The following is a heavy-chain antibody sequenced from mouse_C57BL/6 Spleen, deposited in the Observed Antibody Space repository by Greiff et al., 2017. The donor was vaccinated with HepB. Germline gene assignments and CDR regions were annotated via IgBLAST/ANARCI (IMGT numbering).Heavy chain of an antibody. V-gene: IGHV3-6*01. CDR2: ISYDGSN. Sequence: EVQLQESGPGLVKPSQSLSLTCSVTGYSITSGYYWNWIRQFPGNKLEWMGYISYDGSNNYNPSLKNRISITRDTSKNQFFLKLNSVTTEDTATYYCARGSPCDYWGQGTTLTVSS. J-gene: IGHJ2*01. CDR3: ARGSPCDY. CDR1: GYSITSGYY.